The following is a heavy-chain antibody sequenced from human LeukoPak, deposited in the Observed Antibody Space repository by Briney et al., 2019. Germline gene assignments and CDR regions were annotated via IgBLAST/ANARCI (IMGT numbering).Heavy chain of an antibody. J-gene: IGHJ4*02. CDR3: TTGLNYYDSSGLDY. CDR2: IRSKAYGGTT. CDR1: GFSFGDYA. V-gene: IGHV3-49*03. Sequence: GGSLRLSCTTSGFSFGDYAMSWFRQAPGKGLQWVGFIRSKAYGGTTEYAASVKGRFIISRDDSKSIAYLQMNSLKTEDTAVYYCTTGLNYYDSSGLDYWGQGTLVTVSS. D-gene: IGHD3-22*01.